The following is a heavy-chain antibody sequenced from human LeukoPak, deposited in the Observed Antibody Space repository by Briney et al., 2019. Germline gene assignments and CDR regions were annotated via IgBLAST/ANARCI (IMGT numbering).Heavy chain of an antibody. CDR3: ARDEGVGARGY. CDR2: IIPILGIA. V-gene: IGHV1-69*04. J-gene: IGHJ4*02. CDR1: GGTFSSYA. Sequence: GASVKVSCKASGGTFSSYAISWVRQAPGQGLEWMGRIIPILGIANYAQKFQGRVTITADKSTSTAYMELSSLRSEDTAVYYCARDEGVGARGYWGQGTLVTVSS. D-gene: IGHD1-26*01.